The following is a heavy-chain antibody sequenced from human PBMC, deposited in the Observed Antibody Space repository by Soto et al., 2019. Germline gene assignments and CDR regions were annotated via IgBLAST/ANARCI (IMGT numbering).Heavy chain of an antibody. CDR3: AKIRYFDWLFPF. J-gene: IGHJ4*02. CDR1: GFSFEDYA. Sequence: GGSLRLSCVASGFSFEDYAMHWVRQAPGKGLEWVSGINWNSGRIDYADSVKGRFTISRDNSKNTLYLQMNSLRAEDTAVYYCAKIRYFDWLFPFWGQGTLVTVSS. D-gene: IGHD3-9*01. CDR2: INWNSGRI. V-gene: IGHV3-9*01.